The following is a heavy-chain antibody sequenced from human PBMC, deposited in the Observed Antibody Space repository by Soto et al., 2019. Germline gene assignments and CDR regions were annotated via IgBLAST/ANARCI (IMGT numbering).Heavy chain of an antibody. Sequence: QVQLMQSGAEVKKPGASVKVSCKASGDTFTDYYIHWVRQAPGQGLEWMGTVNPSGGHTTYAQHFLGRVNXTXXXSXXTLYVELTSLTSEDTAVYYCARGGHVVVVTAALDYWGQGTLVTVSS. CDR1: GDTFTDYY. D-gene: IGHD2-21*02. V-gene: IGHV1-46*01. J-gene: IGHJ4*02. CDR3: ARGGHVVVVTAALDY. CDR2: VNPSGGHT.